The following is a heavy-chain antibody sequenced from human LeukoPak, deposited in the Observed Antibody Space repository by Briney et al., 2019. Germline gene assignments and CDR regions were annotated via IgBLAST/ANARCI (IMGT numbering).Heavy chain of an antibody. Sequence: PSETLSLTCTVSGGSISSSSYYWGWIRQPPGKGLEWIGSIYYSGSTYYNPSLKSRVTISVDTSKNQFSLKLSSVTAADTAVYYCARNKKKASNTGYSSGWRVYYYYYMDVWGKGTTVTVSS. CDR3: ARNKKKASNTGYSSGWRVYYYYYMDV. CDR2: IYYSGST. CDR1: GGSISSSSYY. V-gene: IGHV4-39*07. D-gene: IGHD6-19*01. J-gene: IGHJ6*03.